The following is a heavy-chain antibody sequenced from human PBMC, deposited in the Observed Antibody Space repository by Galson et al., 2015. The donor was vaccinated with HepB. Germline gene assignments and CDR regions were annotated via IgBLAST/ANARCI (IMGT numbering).Heavy chain of an antibody. V-gene: IGHV3-15*01. J-gene: IGHJ4*02. CDR2: IKSKTNGGTT. CDR1: GFTFSNAW. CDR3: TTETWHAPCFDY. Sequence: SLRLSCAASGFTFSNAWMSWVRQAPGKGLEWVGRIKSKTNGGTTDYAAPVKGRFTISRDDSKNTLYLQMNSLKTEDTAVYYCTTETWHAPCFDYWGQGTLVTVSS. D-gene: IGHD5-12*01.